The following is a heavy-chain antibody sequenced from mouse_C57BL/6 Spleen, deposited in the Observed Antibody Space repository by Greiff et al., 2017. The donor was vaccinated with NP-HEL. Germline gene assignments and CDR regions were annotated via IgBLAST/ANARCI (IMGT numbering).Heavy chain of an antibody. CDR1: GFTIKDAY. CDR2: IDPENGDT. J-gene: IGHJ1*03. Sequence: EVQLQQSGAELVRPGASVKLSCTDSGFTIKDAYMHWVKQRPEQGLEWIGWIDPENGDTEYASKFQGKATITADPSSNTAYLQLSSLPSEDTAVYDWTTYDGRSYVRGYFDGWGTGTTVTVSS. V-gene: IGHV14-4*01. CDR3: TTYDGRSYVRGYFDG. D-gene: IGHD1-1*01.